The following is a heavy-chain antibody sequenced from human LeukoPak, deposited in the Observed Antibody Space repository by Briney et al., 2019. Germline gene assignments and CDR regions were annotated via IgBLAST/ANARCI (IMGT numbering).Heavy chain of an antibody. V-gene: IGHV3-74*01. CDR1: GFTFSNYW. D-gene: IGHD2-21*01. CDR2: IHRDTTTT. Sequence: GGSLRLSCAASGFTFSNYWMHWVRQAPGKGLVWVSRIHRDTTTTTYADSVRGRFTISRDNAKNTLYLQMNSLRAEDTAVYYCVGDASEFLFDYWGQGILVTVSS. J-gene: IGHJ4*02. CDR3: VGDASEFLFDY.